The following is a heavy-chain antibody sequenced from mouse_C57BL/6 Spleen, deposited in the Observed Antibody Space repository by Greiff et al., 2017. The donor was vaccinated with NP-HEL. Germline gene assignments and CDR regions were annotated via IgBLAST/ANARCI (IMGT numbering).Heavy chain of an antibody. CDR1: GYTFTSYW. CDR3: ARRRVTAQASYAMDY. Sequence: QVQLQQPGAELVKPGASVKLSCKASGYTFTSYWMQWVKQRPGQGLEWIGEIDPSDSYTNYNQKFKGKATLTVDPSSSTAYMQLSSLTSEDSAVYYCARRRVTAQASYAMDYWGQGTSVTVSS. J-gene: IGHJ4*01. CDR2: IDPSDSYT. D-gene: IGHD3-2*02. V-gene: IGHV1-50*01.